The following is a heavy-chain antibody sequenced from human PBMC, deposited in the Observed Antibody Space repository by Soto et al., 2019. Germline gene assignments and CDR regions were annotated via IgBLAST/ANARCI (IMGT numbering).Heavy chain of an antibody. V-gene: IGHV2-5*02. J-gene: IGHJ3*02. D-gene: IGHD3-16*02. Sequence: QITLKESGPTLVKPTQTLTLTCTFSGFSLSTSGVGVGWIRQPPGKALEWLALIYWDDDKRYSPSLKSRLTITKDTSKNQVVLTMTNMDPVDTATYYCAHSMDYDYIWGSYRYGYDAFDIWGQGTMVTVSS. CDR1: GFSLSTSGVG. CDR2: IYWDDDK. CDR3: AHSMDYDYIWGSYRYGYDAFDI.